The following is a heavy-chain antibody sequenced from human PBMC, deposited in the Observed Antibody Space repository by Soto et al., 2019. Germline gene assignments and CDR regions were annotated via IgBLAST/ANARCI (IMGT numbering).Heavy chain of an antibody. J-gene: IGHJ6*02. D-gene: IGHD1-26*01. CDR2: IYYSGST. Sequence: SETLSLTCTVSGGSISSSSYYWGWIRQPPGKGLEWIGSIYYSGSTYYNPSLKSRVTISVDTSKNQFSLKLSSVTAADTAVYYCARTPTESGSYYGLVYYYYYGMDVWGQGTTVT. V-gene: IGHV4-39*01. CDR3: ARTPTESGSYYGLVYYYYYGMDV. CDR1: GGSISSSSYY.